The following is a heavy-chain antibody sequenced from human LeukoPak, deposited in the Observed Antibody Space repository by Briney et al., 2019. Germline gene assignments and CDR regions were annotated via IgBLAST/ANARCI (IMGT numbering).Heavy chain of an antibody. Sequence: SQTLSLTCTVSGGSISSGGYYWSWIRQHPGKGLEWIGYIYYSGSTYYNPSLKSRVTISVDTPKNQFSLKLSSVTAADTAVYYCARVIRAASDAFDIWGQGTMVTVSS. J-gene: IGHJ3*02. V-gene: IGHV4-31*03. CDR1: GGSISSGGYY. CDR3: ARVIRAASDAFDI. D-gene: IGHD2-15*01. CDR2: IYYSGST.